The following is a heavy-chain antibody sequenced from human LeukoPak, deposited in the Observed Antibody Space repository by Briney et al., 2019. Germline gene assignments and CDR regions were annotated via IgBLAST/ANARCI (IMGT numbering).Heavy chain of an antibody. Sequence: GGSLRLSCEASGFTFGSHAMYWVRQAPGKGLEWVAGIFGSGGSPHYADSVKGRFTISRDNSRNTVYLQINSLRADDTAVYYCGKTTVGYSSGQKPAWPVDYWGQGTLVAVSS. J-gene: IGHJ4*02. CDR2: IFGSGGSP. V-gene: IGHV3-23*01. CDR3: GKTTVGYSSGQKPAWPVDY. D-gene: IGHD5-18*01. CDR1: GFTFGSHA.